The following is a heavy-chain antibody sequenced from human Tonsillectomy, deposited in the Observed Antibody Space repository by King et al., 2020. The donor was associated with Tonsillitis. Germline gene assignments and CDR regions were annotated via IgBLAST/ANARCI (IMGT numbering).Heavy chain of an antibody. CDR2: TYYRSKWYN. Sequence: VQLPQSGPGLVKPSQTLSLPCALSGDSVSSNSAAWNWIRQSPSRGLEWLGRTYYRSKWYNDYAVSVKSRITINPDTSKNQFSLQLNSVTPEDTAVYYCAREGRGYSYGYLGYYFDYWGQGTLVTVSS. CDR1: GDSVSSNSAA. V-gene: IGHV6-1*01. J-gene: IGHJ4*02. D-gene: IGHD5-18*01. CDR3: AREGRGYSYGYLGYYFDY.